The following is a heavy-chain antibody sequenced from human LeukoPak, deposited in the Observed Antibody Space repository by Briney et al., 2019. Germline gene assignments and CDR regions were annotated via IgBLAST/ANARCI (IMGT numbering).Heavy chain of an antibody. D-gene: IGHD6-13*01. CDR2: ISSSSSYI. CDR1: GFTFSSYN. Sequence: GGSLRLSCAASGFTFSSYNMNWVRQAPGKGLEWVSSISSSSSYIYYADSVRGRFTISRDNAKNSLYLQMNSLRAEDTAVYYCARDKIAAAGTDYYYGMDVWGQGTTVTVSS. J-gene: IGHJ6*02. V-gene: IGHV3-21*01. CDR3: ARDKIAAAGTDYYYGMDV.